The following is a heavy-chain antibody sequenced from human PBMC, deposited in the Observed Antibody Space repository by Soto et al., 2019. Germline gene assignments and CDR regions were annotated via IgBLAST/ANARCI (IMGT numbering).Heavy chain of an antibody. CDR3: ARPLYSNYGPGAFDI. J-gene: IGHJ3*02. V-gene: IGHV4-30-4*01. CDR2: IYYSGST. Sequence: PSETLSLTCTVSGGSISSGDYYWSWIRQPPGKGLEWIGYIYYSGSTYYNPSLKSRVTMSVDTSKNQFSLKLSSVTAADTAVYYCARPLYSNYGPGAFDIWGQGTMVTVSS. D-gene: IGHD4-4*01. CDR1: GGSISSGDYY.